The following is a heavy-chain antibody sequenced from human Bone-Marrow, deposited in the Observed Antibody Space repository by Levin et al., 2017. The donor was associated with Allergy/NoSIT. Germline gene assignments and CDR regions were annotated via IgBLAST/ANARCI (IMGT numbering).Heavy chain of an antibody. D-gene: IGHD3-3*01. J-gene: IGHJ5*02. V-gene: IGHV4-39*01. CDR1: GGSISTSPYN. CDR2: ISYSGRT. Sequence: PSQTLSLTCTVSGGSISTSPYNWGWIRQPPGKGLEWIGSISYSGRTDYKPSLTRRGTISVDTSRNQFSLRLTSVTAADTAVYYCARQEGRFLERSILTETWIYWFDPWGQGTLVTVSS. CDR3: ARQEGRFLERSILTETWIYWFDP.